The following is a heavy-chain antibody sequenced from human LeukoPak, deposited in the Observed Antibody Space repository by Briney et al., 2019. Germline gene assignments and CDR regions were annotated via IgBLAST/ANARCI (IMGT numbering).Heavy chain of an antibody. J-gene: IGHJ4*02. V-gene: IGHV3-23*01. CDR1: GYTFSSHA. D-gene: IGHD2-2*01. CDR2: LSGSGYNT. Sequence: TGGSLTLTCAASGYTFSSHALSWVRQAPGKGLEWVSSLSGSGYNTYYADSVKGRFTISRDNSKNTVYLQMNSLRAEDTAVYYCAKDPYGTRYFDYWGQGTLVTVSS. CDR3: AKDPYGTRYFDY.